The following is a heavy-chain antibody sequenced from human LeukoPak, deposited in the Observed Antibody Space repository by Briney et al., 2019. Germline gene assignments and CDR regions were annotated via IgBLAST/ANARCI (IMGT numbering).Heavy chain of an antibody. CDR1: GGTFSSYA. V-gene: IGHV1-69*04. D-gene: IGHD4-17*01. J-gene: IGHJ4*02. CDR2: IIPILGIA. CDR3: ARAILTVTTVHFDY. Sequence: SVTVSCKASGGTFSSYAISWVRQAPGQGLEWMGRIIPILGIANYAQKFQGRVTITADKSTSTAYMVLSSLRSEDTAVYYCARAILTVTTVHFDYWGQGTLVTVSS.